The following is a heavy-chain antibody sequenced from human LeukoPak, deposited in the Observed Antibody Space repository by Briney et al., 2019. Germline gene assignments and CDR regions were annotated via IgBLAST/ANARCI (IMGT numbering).Heavy chain of an antibody. CDR2: IYHSGST. V-gene: IGHV4-4*02. Sequence: SETLSLTCAVSGGSISSSNWWSWVRQPPGKGLEWIGEIYHSGSTNYNPSLESRVTMSVDTSKNQFSLKLNSVTAADTAVYYCARQEGGIVGPYWGQGTLVTVSS. CDR3: ARQEGGIVGPY. CDR1: GGSISSSNW. J-gene: IGHJ4*02. D-gene: IGHD1-26*01.